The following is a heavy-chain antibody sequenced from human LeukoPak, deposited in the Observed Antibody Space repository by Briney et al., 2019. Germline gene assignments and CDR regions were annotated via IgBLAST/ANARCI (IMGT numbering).Heavy chain of an antibody. V-gene: IGHV3-11*05. D-gene: IGHD3-10*01. CDR1: GFTFSDYY. CDR3: AREGSGTHGTFDI. Sequence: GGSLRLSCAASGFTFSDYYMSWIRQAPGKGLEWLSYISSSGTYTDYADSVKGRFTISRDNAKNSLYLQMNSLRAEDTAVYYCAREGSGTHGTFDIWGQGTMVTVSS. J-gene: IGHJ3*02. CDR2: ISSSGTYT.